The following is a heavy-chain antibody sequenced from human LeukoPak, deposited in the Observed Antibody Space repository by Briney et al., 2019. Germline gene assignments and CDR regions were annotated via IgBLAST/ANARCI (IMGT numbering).Heavy chain of an antibody. CDR3: AREIDGTSATYYDYYMDV. Sequence: GGSLRLSCAASGFTFSSYSMNWVRQAPGKGLEWVSSISSSSSYIYYADSVKGRFTISRDKARNSLYLQMNSLRVEDTAVYYCAREIDGTSATYYDYYMDVWGKGTTVTVSS. D-gene: IGHD1-26*01. V-gene: IGHV3-21*01. J-gene: IGHJ6*03. CDR1: GFTFSSYS. CDR2: ISSSSSYI.